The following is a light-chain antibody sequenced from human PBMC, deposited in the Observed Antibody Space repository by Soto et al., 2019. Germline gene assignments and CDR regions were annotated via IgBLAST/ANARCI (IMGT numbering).Light chain of an antibody. V-gene: IGKV4-1*01. Sequence: DIVMTQSPGSLAVSLGERATINFKSVQSVLYSPNNKNYLAWYQHKPGQPPKMLIYWASIRESGVPDRFSGSGSGTDFTLTISSLQSEDVAVYYCQQYYTNSWSFGQGTKVDIK. CDR1: QSVLYSPNNKNY. J-gene: IGKJ1*01. CDR3: QQYYTNSWS. CDR2: WAS.